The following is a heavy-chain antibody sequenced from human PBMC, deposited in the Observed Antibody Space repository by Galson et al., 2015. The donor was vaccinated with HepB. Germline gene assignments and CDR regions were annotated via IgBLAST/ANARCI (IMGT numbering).Heavy chain of an antibody. V-gene: IGHV4-59*01. Sequence: SETLSLTCSVSGGSISPYYWSWFRQPPGKGLEWIGYIYHSGSTNYGPSLASRVTISVDTSKDQFSLTLNSLTTADTAVYYCARGATFFEYCGRGTLVTVSS. J-gene: IGHJ4*02. CDR3: ARGATFFEY. CDR1: GGSISPYY. CDR2: IYHSGST.